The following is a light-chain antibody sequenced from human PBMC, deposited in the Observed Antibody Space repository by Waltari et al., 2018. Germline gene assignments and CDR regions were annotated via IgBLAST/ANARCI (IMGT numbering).Light chain of an antibody. Sequence: EIVLTQSPGTLSLSPGERATLSCRASQSVGSNYLVWYQQKPGQAPRLLIYGASSRATGIPDSFTGSGSGTDFTLTISRLEPEDFAVYYCQQYGTSSSFGQGTRLEIK. CDR2: GAS. CDR3: QQYGTSSS. V-gene: IGKV3-20*01. CDR1: QSVGSNY. J-gene: IGKJ5*01.